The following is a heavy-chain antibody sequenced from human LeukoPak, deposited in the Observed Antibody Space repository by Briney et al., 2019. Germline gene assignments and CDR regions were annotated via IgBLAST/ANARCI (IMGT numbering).Heavy chain of an antibody. D-gene: IGHD3-3*02. CDR1: GGSISSGSYY. CDR2: IYTSGST. V-gene: IGHV4-61*02. Sequence: SQTLSLTCTVSGGSISSGSYYWSWIRQPAGKGLEWIGRIYTSGSTNYNPSLKSRVTISVDTSKNQFSLKLSSVPAADTAVYYCARAIRSYYMDVWGKGTTVTVSS. J-gene: IGHJ6*03. CDR3: ARAIRSYYMDV.